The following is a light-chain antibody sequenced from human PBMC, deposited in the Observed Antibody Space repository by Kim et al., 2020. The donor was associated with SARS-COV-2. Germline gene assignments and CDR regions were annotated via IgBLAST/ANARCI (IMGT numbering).Light chain of an antibody. J-gene: IGLJ2*01. CDR3: QTWDSSSVI. CDR1: KLEDKY. CDR2: RDT. V-gene: IGLV3-1*01. Sequence: SVSPGQTASITCSGDKLEDKYVCWYQQKAGQSPVLLIYRDTKWPSGIPERFSGSNSGNTATLTISGTQAMDEADYYCQTWDSSSVIFGGGTQLTVL.